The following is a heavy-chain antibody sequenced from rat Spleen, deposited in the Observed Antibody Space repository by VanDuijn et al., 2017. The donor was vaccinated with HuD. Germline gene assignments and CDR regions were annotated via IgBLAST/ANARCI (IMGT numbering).Heavy chain of an antibody. CDR2: IWGDGST. J-gene: IGHJ3*01. CDR3: ARSYGGYTQHWFPY. Sequence: QVQLKESGPGLVQPSQTLSLTCTVSGFSLISYAVNWVRQPPGKGLEWMGGIWGDGSTNYNSGLKSRLSISRYTSKSQVSLKLNSLQTDDRAVYFCARSYGGYTQHWFPYWGQSTLVTVSS. V-gene: IGHV2-13*01. D-gene: IGHD1-11*01. CDR1: GFSLISYA.